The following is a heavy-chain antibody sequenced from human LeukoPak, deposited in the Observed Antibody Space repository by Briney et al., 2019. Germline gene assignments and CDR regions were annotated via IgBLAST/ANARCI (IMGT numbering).Heavy chain of an antibody. CDR3: ARESLVAADFDL. CDR2: IYYSGST. Sequence: PSETLSLTCTVSGGSISTSSYYWGWIRQPPGEGLEWIGSIYYSGSTYSNPSLKSRVTISVDTSKNQFSLKLSSVTAADTAVYYCARESLVAADFDLWGRGTLVTVSS. V-gene: IGHV4-39*02. CDR1: GGSISTSSYY. D-gene: IGHD3-16*01. J-gene: IGHJ2*01.